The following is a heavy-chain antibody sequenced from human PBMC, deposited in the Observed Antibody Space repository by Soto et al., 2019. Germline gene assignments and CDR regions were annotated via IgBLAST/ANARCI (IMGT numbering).Heavy chain of an antibody. CDR1: GFTFSSYA. Sequence: GGSLRLSCAASGFTFSSYAMSWVRQAPGKGLEWVSAISGSGGSTYYADSVKGRFTISRDNSKNTLYLQMNSLRAEDTAVYYCAKDPILDPKIGAWFYYWGQGTLVTVSS. V-gene: IGHV3-23*01. CDR2: ISGSGGST. D-gene: IGHD3-3*01. J-gene: IGHJ4*02. CDR3: AKDPILDPKIGAWFYY.